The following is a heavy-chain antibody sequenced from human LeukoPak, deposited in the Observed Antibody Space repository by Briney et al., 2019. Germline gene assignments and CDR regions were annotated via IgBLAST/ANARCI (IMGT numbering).Heavy chain of an antibody. V-gene: IGHV3-7*01. CDR3: ARVSIVVVPGSNWFDP. D-gene: IGHD2-2*01. J-gene: IGHJ5*02. Sequence: WGSLRLSCAASGVAFSGDWMTWVRQAPRQGLEWMANIRPDGNEKYYVDSVKGRFTISRDNAKNSLYLQMNSLRAEDTAIYYCARVSIVVVPGSNWFDPWGQGTLVTVSS. CDR1: GVAFSGDW. CDR2: IRPDGNEK.